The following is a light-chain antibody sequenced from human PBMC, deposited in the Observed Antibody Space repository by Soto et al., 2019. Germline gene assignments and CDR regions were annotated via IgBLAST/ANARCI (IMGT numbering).Light chain of an antibody. J-gene: IGKJ1*01. Sequence: EIVLTQSPATLSLSPGERGTLSCRASESVTNYLAWYQQKPGQAPRLLVYEVSNRATGIPARFSGGGSGTDFTLTISNLEPEDFAVYYCQQRSDWPWTFGQGTKVDIK. CDR3: QQRSDWPWT. CDR1: ESVTNY. CDR2: EVS. V-gene: IGKV3-11*01.